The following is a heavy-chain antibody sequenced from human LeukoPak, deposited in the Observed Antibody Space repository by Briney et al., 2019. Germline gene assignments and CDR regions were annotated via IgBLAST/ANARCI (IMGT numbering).Heavy chain of an antibody. CDR1: GYTFTGYY. CDR2: INPNSGGT. J-gene: IGHJ4*02. CDR3: ASSDYSNRFFDY. D-gene: IGHD4-11*01. V-gene: IGHV1-2*02. Sequence: ASVKVSCKASGYTFTGYYMHWVRQAPGQGLEWMGWINPNSGGTNYPQKFQGRVTMTRDTSISTAYMELSRLRSDDTAVYYCASSDYSNRFFDYWGQGTLVTVSS.